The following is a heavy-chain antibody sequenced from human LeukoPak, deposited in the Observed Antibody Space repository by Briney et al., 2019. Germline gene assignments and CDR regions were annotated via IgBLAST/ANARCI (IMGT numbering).Heavy chain of an antibody. D-gene: IGHD1-1*01. V-gene: IGHV3-30*02. CDR3: AKDVTTSWRDAFDI. CDR2: IRYDGSNK. J-gene: IGHJ3*02. Sequence: GGSLRLSCAASGFTFSSYGMHWVRQAPGKGLEWVAFIRYDGSNKYYADSVKGRFTISRDNSKNTLYLQMNSLRAEDTAVYYCAKDVTTSWRDAFDIWGQGTMVTVSS. CDR1: GFTFSSYG.